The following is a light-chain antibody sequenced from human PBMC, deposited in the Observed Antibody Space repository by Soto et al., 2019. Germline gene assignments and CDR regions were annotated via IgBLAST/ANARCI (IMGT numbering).Light chain of an antibody. CDR2: GAS. J-gene: IGKJ5*01. CDR1: QGIRDD. CDR3: LQHNTYPIT. V-gene: IGKV1-17*01. Sequence: DIQMTQSPSSLSASVGDRVTITCRASQGIRDDLAWYQQKPGKAPKRLIYGASSLQSGVPSRFSGSGSGTEFTLTISSLQSDDFATYYCLQHNTYPITFGQGTRLEIE.